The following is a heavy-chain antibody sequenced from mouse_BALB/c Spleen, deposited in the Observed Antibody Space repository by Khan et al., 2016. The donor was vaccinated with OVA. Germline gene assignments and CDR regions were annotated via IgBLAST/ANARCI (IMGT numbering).Heavy chain of an antibody. CDR1: GYTFTDYA. Sequence: QVRLQQSGPELVRPGVSVKISCKGSGYTFTDYAMHWVKQSHAKSLEWIGLISTYSGNTNYKQKFKGKATMTVDKSSSTAYMELARLTSDDSAIYYCTRPAYDGYYDYWGQGTTLTVSS. V-gene: IGHV1S137*01. CDR2: ISTYSGNT. CDR3: TRPAYDGYYDY. D-gene: IGHD2-3*01. J-gene: IGHJ2*01.